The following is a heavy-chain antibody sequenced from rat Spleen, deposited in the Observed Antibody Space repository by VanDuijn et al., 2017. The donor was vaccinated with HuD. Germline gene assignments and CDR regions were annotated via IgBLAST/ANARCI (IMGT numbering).Heavy chain of an antibody. V-gene: IGHV5-19*01. CDR1: GFTFSNYG. J-gene: IGHJ3*01. CDR2: ISPSGGST. CDR3: VSHGARISRFAY. D-gene: IGHD2-7*01. Sequence: EVQLVESGGGLVQRGGSLKVSCAASGFTFSNYGTHWIRQAPTKGLEWVASISPSGGSTYYRDSVKGRFTISRDNAKSTLYLQMDSLRSEDTATYYCVSHGARISRFAYWGQGTLVTVSS.